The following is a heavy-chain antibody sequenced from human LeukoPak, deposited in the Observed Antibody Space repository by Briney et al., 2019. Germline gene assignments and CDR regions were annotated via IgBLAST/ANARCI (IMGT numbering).Heavy chain of an antibody. D-gene: IGHD5-24*01. V-gene: IGHV3-7*05. CDR1: GFTFSNYW. CDR3: ARASDPWLQLT. Sequence: PGGSLRLSCAASGFTFSNYWMIWVRQAPPEGLEWVTNIKQDGSEKRYADSVRGRFTVSRDNAQTSLYLQMSSLRAEDTAVYYCARASDPWLQLTWGQGTLVTVSS. CDR2: IKQDGSEK. J-gene: IGHJ5*02.